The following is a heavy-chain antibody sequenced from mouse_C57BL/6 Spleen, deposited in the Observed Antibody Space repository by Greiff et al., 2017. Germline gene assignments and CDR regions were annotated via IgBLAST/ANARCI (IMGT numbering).Heavy chain of an antibody. CDR3: AKFITTAYYAMDY. V-gene: IGHV1-81*01. J-gene: IGHJ4*01. Sequence: VKLMESGAELARPGASVKLSCKASGYTFTSYGISWVKQRTGQGLEWIGEIYPRSGNTYYNEKFKGKATLTADKSSSTAYMELRSLTSEDSAVYFCAKFITTAYYAMDYWGQGTSVTVSS. CDR2: IYPRSGNT. CDR1: GYTFTSYG. D-gene: IGHD1-1*01.